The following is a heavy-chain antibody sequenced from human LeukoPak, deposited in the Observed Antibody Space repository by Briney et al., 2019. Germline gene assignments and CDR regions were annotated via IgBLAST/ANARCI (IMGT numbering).Heavy chain of an antibody. CDR1: GGSFSGYY. CDR2: INHSGST. CDR3: ASSIAAAGLDY. J-gene: IGHJ4*02. Sequence: PSETLSLTCAIYGGSFSGYYWSWIRQPPGNGLEWIGEINHSGSTNYNPSLKSRVTISVDTSKNQFSLKLSSVTAADTAVYYCASSIAAAGLDYWGQGTLVTVSS. V-gene: IGHV4-34*09. D-gene: IGHD6-25*01.